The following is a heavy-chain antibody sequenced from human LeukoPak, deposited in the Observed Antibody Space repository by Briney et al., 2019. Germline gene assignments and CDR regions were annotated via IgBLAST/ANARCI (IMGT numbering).Heavy chain of an antibody. D-gene: IGHD3-10*01. CDR1: GYTFTSYD. J-gene: IGHJ4*02. CDR3: AKVVLLWFGELPVYFDY. CDR2: MNPNSGNT. V-gene: IGHV1-8*01. Sequence: ASVKVSCKASGYTFTSYDINWVRQATGQGLEWMGWMNPNSGNTGYAQKFQGRVTMTRNTSISTAYMELSSLRSEDTAVYYCAKVVLLWFGELPVYFDYWGQGTLVTVSS.